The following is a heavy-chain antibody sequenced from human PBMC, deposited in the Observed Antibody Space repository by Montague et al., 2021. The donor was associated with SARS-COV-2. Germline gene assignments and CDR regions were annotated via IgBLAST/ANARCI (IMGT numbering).Heavy chain of an antibody. J-gene: IGHJ4*02. CDR2: IFYKGNT. D-gene: IGHD2-8*01. CDR1: GGSVSSDTHS. CDR3: ARVPNGRHDN. Sequence: SETLSLTCTVSGGSVSSDTHSRAWIRQPPGKGLEWIASIFYKGNTYYNPSLRSRFTISINTSKNQFFLRVASVTAADTAVYYCARVPNGRHDNWGPGALVTVSS. V-gene: IGHV4-39*01.